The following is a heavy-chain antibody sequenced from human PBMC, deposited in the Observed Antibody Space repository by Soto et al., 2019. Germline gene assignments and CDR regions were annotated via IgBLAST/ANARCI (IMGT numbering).Heavy chain of an antibody. V-gene: IGHV3-48*02. D-gene: IGHD3-22*01. J-gene: IGHJ4*01. CDR2: IPNGGGTT. CDR1: GFTFSTYS. Sequence: PGGSLRLSCAASGFTFSTYSMNWVRQAPGKGLEWISYIPNGGGTTYYADSVKGRFTISRDNAKNSLFLEMNSLTDEDTAVYYCTTDSYRTIIIVRFDYWGHGTLVTVSS. CDR3: TTDSYRTIIIVRFDY.